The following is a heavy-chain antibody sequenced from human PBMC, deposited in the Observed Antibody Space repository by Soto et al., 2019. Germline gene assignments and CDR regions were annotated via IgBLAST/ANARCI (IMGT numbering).Heavy chain of an antibody. Sequence: SETLSLTCTVYGGSTSSDNYWSWIRQPPGKGLEWIGHIYYSGNTDYNPSLKSRLAISIDTSKNQFSLKLSSVTAADTAVYFCAREGGESSDGLYYFDSWGQGSLVTVSS. CDR1: GGSTSSDNY. D-gene: IGHD3-16*01. J-gene: IGHJ4*02. V-gene: IGHV4-30-4*01. CDR3: AREGGESSDGLYYFDS. CDR2: IYYSGNT.